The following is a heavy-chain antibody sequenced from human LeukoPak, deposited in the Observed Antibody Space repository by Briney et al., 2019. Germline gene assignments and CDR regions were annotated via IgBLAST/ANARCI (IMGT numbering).Heavy chain of an antibody. CDR3: ARGHYGGDSFFNDFIYYLDS. V-gene: IGHV4-30-2*01. Sequence: PSQTLSLTCTVSGGSVSHGGFSWSWIRQPPGKGLEWIGFIYHNGNTYYNPSLRSRVTMSLDRSNNQFSLELTSVTAADTAVYFCARGHYGGDSFFNDFIYYLDSWGQGTLVAVSS. D-gene: IGHD4-23*01. J-gene: IGHJ4*02. CDR2: IYHNGNT. CDR1: GGSVSHGGFS.